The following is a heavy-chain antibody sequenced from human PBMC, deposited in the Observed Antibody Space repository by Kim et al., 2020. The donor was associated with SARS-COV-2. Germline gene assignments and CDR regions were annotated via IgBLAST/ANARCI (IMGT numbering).Heavy chain of an antibody. V-gene: IGHV4-34*01. CDR2: INHSGST. CDR1: GGSFSGYY. CDR3: ARGYSSSWGDAFDI. D-gene: IGHD6-13*01. Sequence: SETLSLTCAVYGGSFSGYYWSWIRQPPGKGLEWIGEINHSGSTNYNPSLKSRVTISVDTSKNQFSLKLSSVTAADTAVYYCARGYSSSWGDAFDIWGQGTMVTVSS. J-gene: IGHJ3*02.